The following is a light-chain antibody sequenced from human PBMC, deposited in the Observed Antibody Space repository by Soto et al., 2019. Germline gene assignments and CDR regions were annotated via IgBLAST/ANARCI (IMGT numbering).Light chain of an antibody. CDR1: QSVSSSY. CDR3: QQYYSSPIT. Sequence: EIVLTQSPGTLSLSPGERATLSCRASQSVSSSYLAWYQQKPGEAPMLLIYGASSRATVRPDRFSGSGSGTDFTITISSLEPEDFAVYYCQQYYSSPITFGQGTQLEIK. CDR2: GAS. V-gene: IGKV3-20*01. J-gene: IGKJ5*01.